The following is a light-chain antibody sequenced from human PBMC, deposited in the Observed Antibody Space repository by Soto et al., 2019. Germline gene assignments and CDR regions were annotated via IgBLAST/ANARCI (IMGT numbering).Light chain of an antibody. Sequence: QAVLNQPASVSGSPGQSITISCTGTSRDVGGYNYVSWYQQHPGKAPKLMIYDVSNRPSGVSNRFSGSESGNTASLTISGLQAEDEADYYCCSYTSSSTFVFGSGTKLTVL. CDR2: DVS. CDR3: CSYTSSSTFV. V-gene: IGLV2-14*01. CDR1: SRDVGGYNY. J-gene: IGLJ1*01.